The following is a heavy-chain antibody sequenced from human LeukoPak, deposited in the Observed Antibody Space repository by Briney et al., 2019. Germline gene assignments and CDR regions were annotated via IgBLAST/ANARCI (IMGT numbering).Heavy chain of an antibody. V-gene: IGHV4-59*08. Sequence: SGTLSLTCTVSGGSISSYYWSWVRQPPGEGLEWVWCIYYSGSANYNPPLKSRGTISVDPSKTHFSLKLSSVTAADTAVYYCARPPYNDFWSGYYVGKYYYYGMDVWGQGTTVTVSS. CDR2: IYYSGSA. D-gene: IGHD3-3*01. J-gene: IGHJ6*02. CDR1: GGSISSYY. CDR3: ARPPYNDFWSGYYVGKYYYYGMDV.